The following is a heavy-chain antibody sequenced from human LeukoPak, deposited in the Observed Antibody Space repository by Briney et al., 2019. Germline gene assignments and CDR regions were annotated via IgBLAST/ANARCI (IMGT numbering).Heavy chain of an antibody. CDR1: GYTFTDYY. V-gene: IGHV1-2*02. D-gene: IGHD2-2*01. CDR2: IVPHSGGT. Sequence: GSVKVSFKASGYTFTDYYIHWVRQAPGQGLEWMGWIVPHSGGTNYAQNYQGRITMTRDTSISTAYMELSSLRSDDTAVYYCARNAYCDSTNCYAWFDPWGQGTLVTVSS. J-gene: IGHJ5*02. CDR3: ARNAYCDSTNCYAWFDP.